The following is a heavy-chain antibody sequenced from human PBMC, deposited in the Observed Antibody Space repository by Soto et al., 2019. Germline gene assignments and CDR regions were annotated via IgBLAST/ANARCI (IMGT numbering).Heavy chain of an antibody. CDR2: IYYSGST. J-gene: IGHJ6*02. D-gene: IGHD2-2*01. V-gene: IGHV4-39*02. Sequence: SEILSLTCTVSGGSISSSSYYWGWIRQPPGKGLEWIGSIYYSGSTYYNPSLKSRVTISVDTSKNQFSLKLSSVTAADTAVYYCARDVVYCISTSCYYYYGMDVWGQGTTVPSP. CDR1: GGSISSSSYY. CDR3: ARDVVYCISTSCYYYYGMDV.